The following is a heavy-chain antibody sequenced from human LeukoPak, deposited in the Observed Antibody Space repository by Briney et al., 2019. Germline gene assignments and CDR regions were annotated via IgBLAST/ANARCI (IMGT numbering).Heavy chain of an antibody. CDR1: GFTFSSYA. CDR2: ISYDGSNK. D-gene: IGHD3-22*01. J-gene: IGHJ6*03. CDR3: ARDRNYDSSGYQDHYYYYMDV. V-gene: IGHV3-30*04. Sequence: GGTLRLSCAASGFTFSSYAMHWVRQAPGKGLEWVAVISYDGSNKYYADSVKGRFTISRDNSKNTLYLQMNSLRAEDTAVYYCARDRNYDSSGYQDHYYYYMDVWGKGTTVTVSS.